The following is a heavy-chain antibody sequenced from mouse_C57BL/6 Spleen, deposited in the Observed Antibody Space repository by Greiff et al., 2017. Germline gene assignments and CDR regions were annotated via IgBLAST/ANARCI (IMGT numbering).Heavy chain of an antibody. D-gene: IGHD1-1*01. Sequence: QVQLQHSGAELVRPGASVTLSCKASGYTFTDYEMHWVKQTPVHGLEWIGAIDPETGGTAYNQKFKGKAILTADKSSSTAYMELRSLTSEDSAVYYCTRGGLYYYGSSWGFAYWGQGTLVTVSA. CDR2: IDPETGGT. V-gene: IGHV1-15*01. CDR1: GYTFTDYE. J-gene: IGHJ3*01. CDR3: TRGGLYYYGSSWGFAY.